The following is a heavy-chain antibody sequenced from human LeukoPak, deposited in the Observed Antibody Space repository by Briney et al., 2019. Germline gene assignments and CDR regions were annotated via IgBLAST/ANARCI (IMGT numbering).Heavy chain of an antibody. CDR3: ARDAVDTANAV. Sequence: PGGSLRLSCAASGFNFHDYAMHWVRQAPGKGLEWVSSISWNSDRIDYADSVKGRFTISRDNAKNTLYLQMNSLRAEDTAVYYCARDAVDTANAVWGQGTTVTVSS. D-gene: IGHD5-18*01. J-gene: IGHJ6*02. CDR1: GFNFHDYA. CDR2: ISWNSDRI. V-gene: IGHV3-9*01.